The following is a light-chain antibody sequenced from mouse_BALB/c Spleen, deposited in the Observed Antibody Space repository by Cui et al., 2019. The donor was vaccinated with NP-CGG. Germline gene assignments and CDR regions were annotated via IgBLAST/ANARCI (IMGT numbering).Light chain of an antibody. CDR2: GTN. CDR1: TGAVTTSNY. CDR3: ALWYSNHWV. V-gene: IGLV1*01. Sequence: QAVVTQESALTTSPGETLTLTCRSSTGAVTTSNYANWVQEKPDHLFTGLIGGTNNRAPGVPARLSGSLIGDKAALTITGAQTEDEAIYFCALWYSNHWVFGGGTKLTVL. J-gene: IGLJ1*01.